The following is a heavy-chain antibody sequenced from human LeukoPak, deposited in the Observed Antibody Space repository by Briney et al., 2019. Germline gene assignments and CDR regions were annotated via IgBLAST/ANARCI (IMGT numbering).Heavy chain of an antibody. V-gene: IGHV3-48*01. Sequence: GGSLRLSCAASGFTFSSYSMNWVRQAPGKGLEWVSYISSSSSTIYYADSVKGRFTISRDNSKNTLYLQMNSLRAEDTAVYYCAKDQEEMVRGVTDSQADYWGQGTLVTVSS. D-gene: IGHD3-10*01. J-gene: IGHJ4*02. CDR2: ISSSSSTI. CDR1: GFTFSSYS. CDR3: AKDQEEMVRGVTDSQADY.